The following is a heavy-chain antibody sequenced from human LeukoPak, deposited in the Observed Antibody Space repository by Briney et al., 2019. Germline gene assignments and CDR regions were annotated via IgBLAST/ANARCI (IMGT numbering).Heavy chain of an antibody. D-gene: IGHD3-10*01. CDR2: MNQDGSRK. CDR1: GFTFSSSW. V-gene: IGHV3-7*01. J-gene: IGHJ4*02. CDR3: TRDSQGSGTYSTDQ. Sequence: GGSLRLSCVASGFTFSSSWMSWVRQGPGKEPEGVGNMNQDGSRKYYVDSVKGRFTISRDNAKNSLFLQMNGLRDEDTAVYYCTRDSQGSGTYSTDQWGQGTLVTVSS.